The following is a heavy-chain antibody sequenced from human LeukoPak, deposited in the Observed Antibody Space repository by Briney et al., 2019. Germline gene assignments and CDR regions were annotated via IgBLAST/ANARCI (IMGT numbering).Heavy chain of an antibody. Sequence: ASVKVSCKASGYTFTGYFMHWVRQAPGRGLEWMGWINPDSGGTKYAQKFQGRVTMTRDTSIGTAYMELSSLRSDDTAVYYCARDYYDSSGYQSPYYFDYWGQGTLVTDSS. V-gene: IGHV1-2*02. CDR1: GYTFTGYF. D-gene: IGHD3-22*01. CDR3: ARDYYDSSGYQSPYYFDY. J-gene: IGHJ4*02. CDR2: INPDSGGT.